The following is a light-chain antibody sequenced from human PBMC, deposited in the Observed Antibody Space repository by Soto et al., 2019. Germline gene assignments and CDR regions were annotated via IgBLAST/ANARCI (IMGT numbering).Light chain of an antibody. CDR3: QTWGTGIRV. V-gene: IGLV4-69*01. CDR1: SGHSNYA. J-gene: IGLJ1*01. Sequence: QLVLTQSPSASASLGASVKLTCTLSSGHSNYAIAWHQQQPEKGPRYLMKVNSDGSHRKGDGIPDRFSGSSSGAQRYLTISSLQSEEEADYYYQTWGTGIRVFGTGTKLTVL. CDR2: VNSDGSH.